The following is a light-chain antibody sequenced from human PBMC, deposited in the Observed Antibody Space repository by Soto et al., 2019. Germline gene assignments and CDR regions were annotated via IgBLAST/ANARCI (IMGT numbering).Light chain of an antibody. Sequence: QSALTQPRSVSGSPGQSVTISCTGTSSDVGGYNYVSWYQQYPGKAPKLMIYDVSKGPSGVPDRFSGSKSGNTASLTISGLQAEDEADYYCCSYAGRSWVFGGGTKLTVL. CDR2: DVS. V-gene: IGLV2-11*01. J-gene: IGLJ3*02. CDR3: CSYAGRSWV. CDR1: SSDVGGYNY.